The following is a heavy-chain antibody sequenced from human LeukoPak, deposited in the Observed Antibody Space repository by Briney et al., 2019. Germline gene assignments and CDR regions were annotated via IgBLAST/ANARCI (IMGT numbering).Heavy chain of an antibody. D-gene: IGHD2-15*01. Sequence: ASVKVSFKVSGYTLTELSMHWVRQAPGKGLEWMGGFDPEDGETIYAQKFQGRVTMTEDTSTDTAYMELSSLRSEDTAVYYCATGIVVVVAATRDRHNWFDPWGQGTLVTVSS. CDR3: ATGIVVVVAATRDRHNWFDP. V-gene: IGHV1-24*01. CDR1: GYTLTELS. J-gene: IGHJ5*02. CDR2: FDPEDGET.